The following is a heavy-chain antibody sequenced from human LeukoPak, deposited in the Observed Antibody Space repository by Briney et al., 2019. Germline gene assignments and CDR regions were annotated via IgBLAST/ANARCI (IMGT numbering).Heavy chain of an antibody. D-gene: IGHD4-17*01. J-gene: IGHJ4*02. Sequence: PGGSLRLSCAASGFTFSDYYMSWIRQAPGKGLEWLSYITSRGTTTYYADSVVGRFTISRDNAKDSLYLQMNSLRVEDTAVYYCARVRGPTVTTMYFDYWGQGTLVTVSS. CDR2: ITSRGTTT. CDR1: GFTFSDYY. V-gene: IGHV3-11*01. CDR3: ARVRGPTVTTMYFDY.